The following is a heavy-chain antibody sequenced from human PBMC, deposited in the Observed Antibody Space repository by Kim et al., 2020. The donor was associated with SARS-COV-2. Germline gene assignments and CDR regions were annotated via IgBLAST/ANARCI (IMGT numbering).Heavy chain of an antibody. CDR3: ARESGWQNFDY. D-gene: IGHD6-19*01. J-gene: IGHJ4*02. V-gene: IGHV3-48*03. CDR1: GFTFSSYE. Sequence: GGSLRLSCAASGFTFSSYEMNWVRQAPGKGLEWVSYISSSGSTIYYADSVKGRFTISRDNAKNSLYLQMNSLRAEDTAVYYCARESGWQNFDYWGQGTLVTVSS. CDR2: ISSSGSTI.